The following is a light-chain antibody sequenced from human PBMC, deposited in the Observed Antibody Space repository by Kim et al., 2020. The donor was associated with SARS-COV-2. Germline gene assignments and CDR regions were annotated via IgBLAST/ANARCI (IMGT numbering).Light chain of an antibody. J-gene: IGLJ2*01. CDR3: SSYTSSSTL. V-gene: IGLV2-14*03. CDR2: DVS. CDR1: SSDVGGYNY. Sequence: QPASVSGSPGQSITISCTGTSSDVGGYNYVSWYQQHPGKAPKLMIYDVSNRPSGVSNRFSGSKSGNTASLTISGLQAEDEADYYCSSYTSSSTLIGG.